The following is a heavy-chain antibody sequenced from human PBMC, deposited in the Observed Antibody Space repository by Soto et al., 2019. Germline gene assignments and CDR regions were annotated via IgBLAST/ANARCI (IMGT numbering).Heavy chain of an antibody. Sequence: PGESLKISCKGSGYNFAGYWIAWVRQMPGGGLKLMGIIYPSDSDTRYRPSFQGQDTISADKYISSDYLQWSSLRASDTAMYYCARGGVSTRTFDYWGQGTPVTVSS. V-gene: IGHV5-51*01. CDR1: GYNFAGYW. J-gene: IGHJ4*02. CDR2: IYPSDSDT. D-gene: IGHD3-3*01. CDR3: ARGGVSTRTFDY.